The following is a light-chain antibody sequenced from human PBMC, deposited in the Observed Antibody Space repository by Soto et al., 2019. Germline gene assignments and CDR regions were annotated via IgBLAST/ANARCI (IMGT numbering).Light chain of an antibody. CDR3: QQYGRP. V-gene: IGKV3-11*01. Sequence: EIVLTQSPSTLSLSPGARATLSCRASQSVSSYLAWYQQKPGQAPRLLIYDASKRATGIPDRFSGSGYGTDFTLTIHRLEPADYEVYYCQQYGRPFGQGTKVDIK. CDR1: QSVSSY. J-gene: IGKJ1*01. CDR2: DAS.